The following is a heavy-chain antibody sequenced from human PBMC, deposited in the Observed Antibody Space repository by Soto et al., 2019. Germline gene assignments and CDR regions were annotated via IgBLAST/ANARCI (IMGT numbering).Heavy chain of an antibody. Sequence: GESLKISCQGSGYSFTNYWVGWVRQIPGRGLEWMGIIHPGDSDTRYSPFFQGQVTISADKSISTAYLQWSSLKASDTAMYYCARHNRYSSTWFEGWFDPWGQGSLVTVSS. V-gene: IGHV5-51*01. CDR1: GYSFTNYW. D-gene: IGHD6-13*01. CDR2: IHPGDSDT. CDR3: ARHNRYSSTWFEGWFDP. J-gene: IGHJ5*02.